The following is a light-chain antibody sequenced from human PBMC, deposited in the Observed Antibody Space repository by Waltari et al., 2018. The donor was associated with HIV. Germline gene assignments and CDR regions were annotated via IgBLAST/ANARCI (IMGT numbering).Light chain of an antibody. J-gene: IGLJ2*01. CDR3: QSYDSRLSGPVV. V-gene: IGLV1-40*01. CDR1: SPTIGAGYD. Sequence: QSVLTQPPSVSGAPGQRVTIPCTGSSPTIGAGYDVHWYQKLPGTAPKLLIHGNTNRPSGVPDRFSGSKSGTSASLAITGLQAEDEAEYYCQSYDSRLSGPVVFGGGTKLTVL. CDR2: GNT.